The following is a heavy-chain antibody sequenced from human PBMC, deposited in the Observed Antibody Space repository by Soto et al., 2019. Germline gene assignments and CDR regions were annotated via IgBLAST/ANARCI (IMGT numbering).Heavy chain of an antibody. CDR2: IRSKANSYAT. CDR1: GFTFSGSA. Sequence: GGSLRLSCAASGFTFSGSAMHWVRQASGKGLEWVGRIRSKANSYATAYAASVKGRFTISRDDSKNTAYLQMNSLKTEDTAVYYCTRHVPYCSGGSCYFLPGATEHYYYYGMDVWGQGTTVTVSS. CDR3: TRHVPYCSGGSCYFLPGATEHYYYYGMDV. J-gene: IGHJ6*02. D-gene: IGHD2-15*01. V-gene: IGHV3-73*01.